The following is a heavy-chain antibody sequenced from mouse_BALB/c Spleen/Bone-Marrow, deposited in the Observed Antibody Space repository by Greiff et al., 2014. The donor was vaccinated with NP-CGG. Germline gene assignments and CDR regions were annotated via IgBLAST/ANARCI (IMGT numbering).Heavy chain of an antibody. D-gene: IGHD2-4*01. CDR3: ARYLIFYDYDEAMDY. J-gene: IGHJ4*01. V-gene: IGHV14-3*02. CDR1: GFNIKDTY. CDR2: IDPANGDT. Sequence: VQLKESGAELVKPGASVKLSCTASGFNIKDTYMHWVKQRPEQGLEWIGRIDPANGDTKYDPKFQGKATITADTSSNTAYLQLSSLTSEDTAVCYCARYLIFYDYDEAMDYWGQGTSVTVSS.